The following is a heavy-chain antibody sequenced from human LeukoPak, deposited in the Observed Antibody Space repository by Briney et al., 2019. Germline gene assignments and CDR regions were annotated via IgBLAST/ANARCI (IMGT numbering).Heavy chain of an antibody. J-gene: IGHJ4*02. Sequence: SETLSLTCGVSGDSIRSSIYYWGWIRQPPGKGLEWIGSVYYDGSAYYNPSLKRRVTISVDTSKNQLSLKLSSVTAADTAVYYCARPLTRGGTYYVWGQGTLVTVSS. CDR3: ARPLTRGGTYYV. CDR1: GDSIRSSIYY. V-gene: IGHV4-39*01. CDR2: VYYDGSA. D-gene: IGHD1-26*01.